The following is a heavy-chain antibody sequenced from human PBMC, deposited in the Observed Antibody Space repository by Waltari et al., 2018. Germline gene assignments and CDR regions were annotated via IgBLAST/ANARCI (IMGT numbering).Heavy chain of an antibody. D-gene: IGHD2-2*01. Sequence: QVQLQESGPGLVKPSETLSLTCTVSGGSISSYYWSWIRQPPGKGLEWIGYIYYSGSTNYHPSLKSRVTISVDTSKNQFSLKLSSVTAADTAVYYCARAMPGTPAYYYYMDVWGKGTTVTVSS. J-gene: IGHJ6*03. CDR1: GGSISSYY. V-gene: IGHV4-59*01. CDR3: ARAMPGTPAYYYYMDV. CDR2: IYYSGST.